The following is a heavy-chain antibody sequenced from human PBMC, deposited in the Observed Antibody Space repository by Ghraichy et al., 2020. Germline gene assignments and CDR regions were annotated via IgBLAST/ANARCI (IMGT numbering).Heavy chain of an antibody. V-gene: IGHV3-23*01. CDR2: IRGSAGGT. CDR1: GFTFSSYA. Sequence: LSLTCAASGFTFSSYAMSWVRQAPGKGLEWVSSIRGSAGGTYYADSVKGRFTISRDNSKNTLYLQMNSLRAEDTAIYYCAKTRGGDWYFDLWGRGTLVTVSS. D-gene: IGHD3-16*01. CDR3: AKTRGGDWYFDL. J-gene: IGHJ2*01.